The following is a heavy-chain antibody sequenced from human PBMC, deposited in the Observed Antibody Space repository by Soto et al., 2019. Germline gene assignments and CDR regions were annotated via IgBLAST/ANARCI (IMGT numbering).Heavy chain of an antibody. CDR1: GVTLSRYG. J-gene: IGHJ4*02. CDR2: ISYDGSNK. Sequence: GGSLRLSCAASGVTLSRYGMHWVRQAPGKGLEWVAVISYDGSNKYYADSVKGRFTISRDNSKDTLYLQMNSLRAEDTAVYYCAKDKALGAAGYYFDCWGQGTLVTVSS. CDR3: AKDKALGAAGYYFDC. V-gene: IGHV3-30*18. D-gene: IGHD6-13*01.